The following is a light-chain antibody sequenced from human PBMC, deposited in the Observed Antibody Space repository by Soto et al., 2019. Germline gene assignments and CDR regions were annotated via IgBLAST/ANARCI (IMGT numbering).Light chain of an antibody. J-gene: IGKJ1*01. CDR3: QQYNNWPPRT. V-gene: IGKV3-15*01. CDR1: QSVSSN. Sequence: EIVMTQSPATLSVSPGERATLSCRASQSVSSNLAWYQHKPGQAPRLLIFGPSTRATGIPARFSGSGSGTEFTLTISSLQSEDFAVYYCQQYNNWPPRTFGPGTKVEIK. CDR2: GPS.